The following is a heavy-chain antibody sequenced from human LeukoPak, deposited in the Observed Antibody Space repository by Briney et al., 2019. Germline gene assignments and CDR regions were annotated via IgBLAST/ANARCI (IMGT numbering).Heavy chain of an antibody. V-gene: IGHV1-69*04. D-gene: IGHD4-17*01. CDR1: GGTFSSYA. CDR2: IIPILGIA. CDR3: ARVVSTGGRTPFDY. J-gene: IGHJ4*02. Sequence: ASVKVSCKASGGTFSSYAISWVRQAPGQGLEWMGRIIPILGIANYAQKSQGRVTITADKSTSTAYMELSSLRSEDTAVYYCARVVSTGGRTPFDYWGQGTLVTVSS.